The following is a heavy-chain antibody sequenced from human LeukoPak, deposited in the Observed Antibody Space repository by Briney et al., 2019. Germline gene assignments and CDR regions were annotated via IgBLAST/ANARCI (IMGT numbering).Heavy chain of an antibody. CDR2: MYSGDST. D-gene: IGHD5-18*01. CDR1: GFTVRSNY. V-gene: IGHV3-53*01. Sequence: GGSLRLSCAASGFTVRSNYMSWVRPAPGKGLEWVSVMYSGDSTYYDDSVKGRFTISRDNSKNTLVLQMNSLRAEDTAVYYCARADGYSSWFVHWGQGTLVTVSS. CDR3: ARADGYSSWFVH. J-gene: IGHJ5*02.